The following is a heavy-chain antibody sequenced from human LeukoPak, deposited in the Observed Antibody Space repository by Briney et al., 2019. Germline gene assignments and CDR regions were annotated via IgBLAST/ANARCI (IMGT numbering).Heavy chain of an antibody. D-gene: IGHD6-19*01. CDR3: AKSTYYSSGWYLDY. CDR2: ISYDGSNK. J-gene: IGHJ4*02. V-gene: IGHV3-30*18. CDR1: VVTFSSCC. Sequence: GASLRLSWAASVVTFSSCCVHWVRQAPCKGLEWVAVISYDGSNKYYADSVKGRFTISRDNSKNTLYLQMNSLRAEDTAVYYCAKSTYYSSGWYLDYWGQGTLVTVSS.